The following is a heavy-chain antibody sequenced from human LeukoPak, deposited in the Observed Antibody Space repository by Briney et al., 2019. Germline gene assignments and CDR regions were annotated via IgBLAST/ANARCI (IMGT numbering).Heavy chain of an antibody. CDR2: ISGCGGST. V-gene: IGHV3-23*01. CDR3: AKAHGGSYHSGID. Sequence: GGSLRLSCAASGFTFTSYAMNWVRQAPGKGLEWVSGISGCGGSTYYADSVKGRFSISRDNSKNTLYLQLNSLRVEDTAEYYCAKAHGGSYHSGIDWGQGTLVIVSS. D-gene: IGHD2-8*01. CDR1: GFTFTSYA. J-gene: IGHJ4*02.